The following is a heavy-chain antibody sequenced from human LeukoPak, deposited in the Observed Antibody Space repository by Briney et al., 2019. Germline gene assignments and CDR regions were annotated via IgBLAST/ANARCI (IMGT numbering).Heavy chain of an antibody. CDR1: GGSINSYY. V-gene: IGHV4-59*08. D-gene: IGHD3-9*01. CDR2: IYYTGST. CDR3: ARRFGPSFDFDWYFDL. J-gene: IGHJ2*01. Sequence: SETLSLTCTVSGGSINSYYWSWIRQPPGKGLEWIGHIYYTGSTNYNPSLKSRFTISVGTSKNQFSLKLSSVTAADTAVYFCARRFGPSFDFDWYFDLWGRGTLVTVSS.